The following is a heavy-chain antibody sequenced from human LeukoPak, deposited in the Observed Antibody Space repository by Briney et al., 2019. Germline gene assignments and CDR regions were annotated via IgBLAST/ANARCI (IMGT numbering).Heavy chain of an antibody. Sequence: GGSLRLSCAASGFTAISNYMSWVRQTPGRSLEWVAFIYSSGSTYYAESAEGRFTISRDSPKNTLYLEMTSLRVEDTAVYYCTRAEFSNSFDDWGQGTLVIVSS. D-gene: IGHD6-6*01. CDR2: IYSSGST. J-gene: IGHJ4*02. CDR3: TRAEFSNSFDD. V-gene: IGHV3-53*01. CDR1: GFTAISNY.